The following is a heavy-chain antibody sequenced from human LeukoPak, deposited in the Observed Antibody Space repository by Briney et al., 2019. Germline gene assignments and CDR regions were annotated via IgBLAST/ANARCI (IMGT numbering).Heavy chain of an antibody. CDR1: GFTFKNYA. V-gene: IGHV3-23*01. CDR3: ARVVYDFWSAYDY. D-gene: IGHD3-3*01. CDR2: ISGSDTTT. J-gene: IGHJ4*02. Sequence: PGGSLRLSCAASGFTFKNYAMSWIRQAPGKGLEWVSVISGSEWVSVISGSDTTTYYADSVKGRFTISRDNSKNTLYLQMNSLRAEDTALYYCARVVYDFWSAYDYWGQGTLVTVSS.